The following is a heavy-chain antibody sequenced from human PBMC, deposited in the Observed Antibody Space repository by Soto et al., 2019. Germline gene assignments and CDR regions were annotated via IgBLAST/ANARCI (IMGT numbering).Heavy chain of an antibody. J-gene: IGHJ4*02. D-gene: IGHD3-22*01. CDR1: GYTFTSYY. CDR2: INPSGGST. Sequence: ASVKVSCKASGYTFTSYYMHWVRQAPGQGLEWVGIINPSGGSTSYAQKFQGRVTMTRDTSTSTVYMELSSLRSEDTAVYYCARDKDYYDSSGYYFDYWGQGTMVTVYS. CDR3: ARDKDYYDSSGYYFDY. V-gene: IGHV1-46*01.